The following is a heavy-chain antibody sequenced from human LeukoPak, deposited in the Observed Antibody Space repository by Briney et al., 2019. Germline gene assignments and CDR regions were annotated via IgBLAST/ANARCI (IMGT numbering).Heavy chain of an antibody. CDR1: GFTFSTYA. Sequence: GGTLRLSCAASGFTFSTYAMSWVRQAPGKGLEWVSAISGSGGSTYYADSVKGRFSFSRDNSKNTLYLQMNSLRAEDTAVYYCAKGGGLSSPIANWGQGTPVTVSS. V-gene: IGHV3-23*01. D-gene: IGHD3/OR15-3a*01. CDR3: AKGGGLSSPIAN. CDR2: ISGSGGST. J-gene: IGHJ4*02.